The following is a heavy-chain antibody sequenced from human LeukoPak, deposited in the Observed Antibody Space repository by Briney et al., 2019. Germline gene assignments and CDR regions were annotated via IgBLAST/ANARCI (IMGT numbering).Heavy chain of an antibody. D-gene: IGHD6-6*01. Sequence: GGSPRLSCAASGFTFSDYYMNWIRQTPGKGLEWISYISQSGGDVNYADSVAGRFTISRDNAKNSVNLQMNNLRVEDTAVYYCVKTARLADYWGQGTLVTVSS. CDR2: ISQSGGDV. CDR3: VKTARLADY. V-gene: IGHV3-11*04. J-gene: IGHJ4*02. CDR1: GFTFSDYY.